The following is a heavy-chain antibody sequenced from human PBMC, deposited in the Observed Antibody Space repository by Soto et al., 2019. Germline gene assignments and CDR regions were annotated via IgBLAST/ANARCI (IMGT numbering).Heavy chain of an antibody. Sequence: GGSLRLSCAASGFTFSSYAMSWVRQAPGKGLEWVSAISGSGGSTYYADSVKGRFTISRDNSKNTLYLQMNSLRAEDTAVYYCAKDPGFYNWNDWFDYWGQGTLVTVSS. D-gene: IGHD1-1*01. J-gene: IGHJ4*02. V-gene: IGHV3-23*01. CDR2: ISGSGGST. CDR1: GFTFSSYA. CDR3: AKDPGFYNWNDWFDY.